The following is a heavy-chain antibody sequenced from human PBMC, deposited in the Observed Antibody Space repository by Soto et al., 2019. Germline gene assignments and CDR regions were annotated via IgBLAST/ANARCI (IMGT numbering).Heavy chain of an antibody. CDR2: ISGSGGST. V-gene: IGHV3-23*01. CDR1: GFTFSSYA. D-gene: IGHD3-10*01. J-gene: IGHJ4*02. Sequence: GGSLRLSCAASGFTFSSYAMSWVRQAPGKGLEWVSAISGSGGSTYYADSVKGRFTISRDNSKNTLYLQMNSLRAEDTAVYYCAKDRAEGVLTYYYGSGSYFDYWGQGTLVTVSS. CDR3: AKDRAEGVLTYYYGSGSYFDY.